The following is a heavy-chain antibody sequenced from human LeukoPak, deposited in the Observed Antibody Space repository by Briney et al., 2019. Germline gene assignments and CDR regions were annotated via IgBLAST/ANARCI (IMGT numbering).Heavy chain of an antibody. CDR1: GFTFSSYE. J-gene: IGHJ4*02. CDR3: ARGGRKYQQLTSPVDY. Sequence: QPGGSLRLSCAASGFTFSSYEMNWVRHAPGKGLEWGSYISSSGSTIYYADSVKGRFTISRDNAKNSLYLQMNSLRAEDTAVYYCARGGRKYQQLTSPVDYWGQGTLVTVSS. CDR2: ISSSGSTI. V-gene: IGHV3-48*03. D-gene: IGHD2-2*01.